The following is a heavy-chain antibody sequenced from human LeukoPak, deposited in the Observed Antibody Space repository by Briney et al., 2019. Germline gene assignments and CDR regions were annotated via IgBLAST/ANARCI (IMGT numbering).Heavy chain of an antibody. Sequence: SETLSLTCTVSGGSISSYYWSWIRQPPGKGLEWIGYIYYSGSTNYNPSLKSRVTISVDTSKNQFSLKLGSVTAADTAVYYCARAWSGSGWFDPWGQGTLVTVSS. CDR3: ARAWSGSGWFDP. CDR2: IYYSGST. J-gene: IGHJ5*02. V-gene: IGHV4-59*01. CDR1: GGSISSYY. D-gene: IGHD3-10*01.